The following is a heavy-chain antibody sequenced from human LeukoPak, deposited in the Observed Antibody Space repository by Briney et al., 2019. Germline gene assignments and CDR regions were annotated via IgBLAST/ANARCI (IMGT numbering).Heavy chain of an antibody. J-gene: IGHJ2*01. Sequence: GGSLRLSCAASGFTFDDYAMDWVRQAPGKGLEWVSGINCNSGIIDYADSVKGRFTISRDNAKNSLYLQMNSLRAEDMALYYCAKEARRYCSGGYCYRYFDLWGRGTLVTVSS. CDR3: AKEARRYCSGGYCYRYFDL. D-gene: IGHD2-15*01. V-gene: IGHV3-9*03. CDR2: INCNSGII. CDR1: GFTFDDYA.